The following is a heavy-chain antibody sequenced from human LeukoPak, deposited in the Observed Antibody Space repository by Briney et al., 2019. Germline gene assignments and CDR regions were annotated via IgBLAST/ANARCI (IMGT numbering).Heavy chain of an antibody. CDR3: ARVHIAVAGPYVDY. CDR1: GFNVSSNY. V-gene: IGHV3-53*01. Sequence: GGSLRLSCAASGFNVSSNYMSWVRQAPGKGLEWVSFIYSDNTHYSDSVKGRFTISRDNSKNTLYLQMNSLRAEDTAVYYCARVHIAVAGPYVDYWGQGTLVTVSS. J-gene: IGHJ4*02. D-gene: IGHD6-19*01. CDR2: IYSDNT.